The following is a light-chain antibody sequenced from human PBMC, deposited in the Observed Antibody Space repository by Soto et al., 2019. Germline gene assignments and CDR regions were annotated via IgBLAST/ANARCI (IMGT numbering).Light chain of an antibody. CDR1: QSLLHSNGYNY. CDR3: QQYATSPWT. Sequence: DIVMTQSPLSLPVTPGEPASISCRSSQSLLHSNGYNYLDWYLQKPGQSPQLLIYLGSNRASGVPDRFSGSGPGTDFTLTISRLEPEDCAVYYCQQYATSPWTFGQGTKVDIK. J-gene: IGKJ1*01. CDR2: LGS. V-gene: IGKV2-28*01.